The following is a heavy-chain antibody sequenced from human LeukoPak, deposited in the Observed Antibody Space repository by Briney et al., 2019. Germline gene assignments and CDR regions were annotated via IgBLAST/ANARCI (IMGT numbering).Heavy chain of an antibody. J-gene: IGHJ4*02. D-gene: IGHD3-10*01. CDR2: ISYDGSNK. Sequence: GGSLRLSCAASGFTFSSYGMHWVRQAPGKGLEWVAVISYDGSNKYYADSVKGRFTISRDNSKNTLYLQMNGLRAEDTAVYYCANQNHYYGSEYYFDYWGQGTLVTVSS. CDR1: GFTFSSYG. V-gene: IGHV3-30*18. CDR3: ANQNHYYGSEYYFDY.